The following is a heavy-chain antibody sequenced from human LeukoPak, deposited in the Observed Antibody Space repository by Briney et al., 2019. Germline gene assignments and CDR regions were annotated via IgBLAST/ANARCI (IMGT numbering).Heavy chain of an antibody. V-gene: IGHV4-39*01. CDR3: ARPGTKGYYYGSGSYPKHAFDI. Sequence: PSETLSLTCTVSGGSISSSSYYWGWIRQPPGKGLEWIGSIYYSGSTYYNPSLKSRVTISVDTSKNQFSLKLSSVTAADTAVYYCARPGTKGYYYGSGSYPKHAFDIWGQGTMVTVSS. D-gene: IGHD3-10*01. J-gene: IGHJ3*02. CDR1: GGSISSSSYY. CDR2: IYYSGST.